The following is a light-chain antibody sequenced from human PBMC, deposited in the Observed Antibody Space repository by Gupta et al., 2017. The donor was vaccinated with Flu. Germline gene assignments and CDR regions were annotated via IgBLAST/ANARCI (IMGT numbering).Light chain of an antibody. Sequence: QSALTPPAPVPGSPGQSITISCTGTSSDVGGYNYVSWYQQHPGKAPKLMIFEVSNRPSGVSNRFSGSKSGNTASLTISGLQAEDEADYYCSSYTSSSSPWVFGGGTKLTVL. CDR2: EVS. CDR3: SSYTSSSSPWV. J-gene: IGLJ2*01. CDR1: SSDVGGYNY. V-gene: IGLV2-14*01.